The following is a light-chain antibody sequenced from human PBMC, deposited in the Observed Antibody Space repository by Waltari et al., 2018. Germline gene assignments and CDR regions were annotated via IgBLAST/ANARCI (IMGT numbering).Light chain of an antibody. J-gene: IGKJ1*01. CDR3: QQYSTYSRT. V-gene: IGKV1-5*03. CDR1: KSISNW. Sequence: DVQMTQSPSTLSASVGDRVTITCRASKSISNWLAWYQQKPGKAPKVLIYKASNLESGVPSRFSGSGSGTEFTLTISSLQPDDCATYYCQQYSTYSRTFGQGTKVEIK. CDR2: KAS.